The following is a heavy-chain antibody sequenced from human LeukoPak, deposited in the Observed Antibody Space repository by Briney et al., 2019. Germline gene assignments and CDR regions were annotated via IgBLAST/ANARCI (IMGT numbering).Heavy chain of an antibody. CDR1: GGSISDYY. CDR3: ARERDYSNAYVMDV. V-gene: IGHV4-4*07. CDR2: FYTSGST. Sequence: SETLSLTCTVSGGSISDYYWNWIRQPVGKGLGWIGRFYTSGSTNYNPSLKSRVTMSVDTSKNQFSLRLSSVTAADTAVYYCARERDYSNAYVMDVWGQGTTVTVSS. D-gene: IGHD4-11*01. J-gene: IGHJ6*02.